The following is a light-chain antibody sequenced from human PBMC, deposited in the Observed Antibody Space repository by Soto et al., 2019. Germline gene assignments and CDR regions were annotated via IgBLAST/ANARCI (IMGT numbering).Light chain of an antibody. J-gene: IGKJ4*01. CDR1: QDIINA. CDR2: AAS. V-gene: IGKV1-17*01. CDR3: LHHNRYQLT. Sequence: DIQMTQSPPSLSASVGDRVTFTSRASQDIINALAWYQQKPGQAPKRLIYAASSLQSGVSSRLSGSGSRTDFTLAISSLQPEDFATYYCLHHNRYQLTVGGGTKLEIK.